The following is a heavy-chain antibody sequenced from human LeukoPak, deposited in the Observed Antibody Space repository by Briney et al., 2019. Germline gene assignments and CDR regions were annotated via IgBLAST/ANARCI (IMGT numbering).Heavy chain of an antibody. CDR3: ATDYYGSGSYHY. D-gene: IGHD3-10*01. V-gene: IGHV4-34*01. CDR1: GGSFSGYY. Sequence: SETLSLTCAVYGGSFSGYYWSWIRQPPGKGLEWIGEINHSGSTNYNPSLKSRVTISVDTSKNQFSLKLSSVTAADTAVYYCATDYYGSGSYHYWGQGTLVTVSS. J-gene: IGHJ4*02. CDR2: INHSGST.